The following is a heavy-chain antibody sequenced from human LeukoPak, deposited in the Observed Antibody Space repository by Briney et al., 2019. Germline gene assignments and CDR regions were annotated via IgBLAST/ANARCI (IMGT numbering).Heavy chain of an antibody. Sequence: SGTLSLTCSVSGGSVSNTLHYWGWIRQPPGKGLEWIGNINYIGSSAYNPSLRSRVTVSVDTSKNQSSLKMRSVTAADTAVYYCARLTKGRYFDYIFDYWGQGSLVTVSS. CDR3: ARLTKGRYFDYIFDY. CDR2: INYIGSS. V-gene: IGHV4-39*01. D-gene: IGHD3-9*01. J-gene: IGHJ4*02. CDR1: GGSVSNTLHY.